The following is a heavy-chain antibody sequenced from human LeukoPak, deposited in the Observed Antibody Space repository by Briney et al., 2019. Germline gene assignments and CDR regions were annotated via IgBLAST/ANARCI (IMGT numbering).Heavy chain of an antibody. CDR1: GGSFSGYY. D-gene: IGHD3-16*02. CDR2: INHSGST. CDR3: ARGRAYDYVWGSYRPFDY. V-gene: IGHV4-34*01. J-gene: IGHJ4*02. Sequence: PSETLSLTCAVYGGSFSGYYWSWIRQPPGKGLEWIWEINHSGSTNYNPSLKSRVTISVDTSKNQFSLKLSSVTAPDTAVYYCARGRAYDYVWGSYRPFDYWGEGTLVTASS.